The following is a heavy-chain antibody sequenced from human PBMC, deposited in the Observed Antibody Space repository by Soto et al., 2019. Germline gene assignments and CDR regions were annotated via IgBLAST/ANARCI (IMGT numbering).Heavy chain of an antibody. J-gene: IGHJ6*02. D-gene: IGHD3-10*01. V-gene: IGHV1-2*04. CDR2: INPNSGGT. CDR3: ARDRIPSRLLWFGESKEDYYGMDV. Sequence: ASVNVSCKSSGYTFTGYYIHWVRQAPGQGLECMGWINPNSGGTNYAQKFQGWVTMTRDTSISTAYMELSRLRSDDTAVYYCARDRIPSRLLWFGESKEDYYGMDVWGQGTTVTVSS. CDR1: GYTFTGYY.